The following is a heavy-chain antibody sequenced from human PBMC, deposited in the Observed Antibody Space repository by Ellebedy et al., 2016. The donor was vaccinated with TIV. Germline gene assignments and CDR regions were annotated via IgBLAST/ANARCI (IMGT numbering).Heavy chain of an antibody. CDR2: INHSGRS. D-gene: IGHD3-22*01. V-gene: IGHV4-34*01. CDR1: GGSFSGFY. CDR3: ARGRQYYDTSGYYVDF. J-gene: IGHJ4*02. Sequence: SETLSLTXAVYGGSFSGFYWTWIRQPPGKGLEWIAEINHSGRSNYDPSLKSRVTISVDTSKNQFYLKLSSVTAADTAIYYCARGRQYYDTSGYYVDFWGQGTLVTVSS.